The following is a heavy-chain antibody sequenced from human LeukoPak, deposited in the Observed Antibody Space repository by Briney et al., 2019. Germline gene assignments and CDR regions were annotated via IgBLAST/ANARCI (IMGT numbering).Heavy chain of an antibody. V-gene: IGHV3-64D*06. CDR2: ISSDGGRK. CDR1: GFTLRRFV. J-gene: IGHJ4*02. D-gene: IGHD1-26*01. CDR3: VKAPDGWEILND. Sequence: PGGPLRLSCSACGFTLRRFVMLWARHARGRGLVYVSAISSDGGRKNYADSVKGRFTISRDNSKNTLYLQMSSLRAEDTAVYNCVKAPDGWEILNDWGQGTLVTVSS.